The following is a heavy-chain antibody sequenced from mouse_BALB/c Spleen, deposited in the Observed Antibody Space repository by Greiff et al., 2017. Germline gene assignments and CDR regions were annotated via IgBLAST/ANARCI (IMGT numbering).Heavy chain of an antibody. CDR3: APDGYYEGVAY. CDR2: IDPANGNT. CDR1: GFNIKDTY. Sequence: EVQLVESGAELVKPGASVKLSCTASGFNIKDTYMHWVKQRHEQGLEWIGRIDPANGNTKYDPKFQGKATIKAVTSSTTAYLPLSSLTSVDTAVYYCAPDGYYEGVAYWGQGTLVTVSA. D-gene: IGHD2-3*01. V-gene: IGHV14-3*02. J-gene: IGHJ3*01.